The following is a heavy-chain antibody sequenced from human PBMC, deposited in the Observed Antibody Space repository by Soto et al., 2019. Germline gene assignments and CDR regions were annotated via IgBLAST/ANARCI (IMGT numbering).Heavy chain of an antibody. CDR2: ISYDGSNK. J-gene: IGHJ4*02. CDR3: AKDLASGGASGDY. Sequence: GSLRLSCAASGFTFSSYGMHWVRQAPGKGLEWVAVISYDGSNKYYADSVKGRFTISRDNSKNTLYLQMNSLRAEDTAVYYCAKDLASGGASGDYWGQGTLVTVSS. D-gene: IGHD3-10*01. CDR1: GFTFSSYG. V-gene: IGHV3-30*18.